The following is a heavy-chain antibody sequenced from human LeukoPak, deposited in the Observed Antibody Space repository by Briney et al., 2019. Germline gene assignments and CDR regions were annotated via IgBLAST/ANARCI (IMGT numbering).Heavy chain of an antibody. CDR2: ISSSSSYI. J-gene: IGHJ5*02. D-gene: IGHD3-10*01. CDR1: GFTFSSYS. CDR3: VGSGSGSYYNANWFDP. V-gene: IGHV3-21*01. Sequence: PGGSLRLSCAASGFTFSSYSMNWVRQAPGKGLEWVSSISSSSSYIYYADSVKGRFTISRDNAENSLYLQMNSLRAEDTAVYYCVGSGSGSYYNANWFDPRGQGTLVTVSS.